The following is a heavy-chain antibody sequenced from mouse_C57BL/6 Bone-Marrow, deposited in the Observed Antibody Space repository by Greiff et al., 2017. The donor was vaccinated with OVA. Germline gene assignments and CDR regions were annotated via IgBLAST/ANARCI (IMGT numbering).Heavy chain of an antibody. CDR3: ARWYGNHLDY. CDR1: GYTFTSYW. Sequence: VQLQQPGAELVKPGASVKLSCKASGYTFTSYWMQWVKQRPGQGLEWIGEIDPYDSYTNYNQKFKGKATLTVDTSSSTAYMQLSSLTSEDSAVYYCARWYGNHLDYWGKGTTLTVSS. J-gene: IGHJ2*01. D-gene: IGHD2-10*02. V-gene: IGHV1-50*01. CDR2: IDPYDSYT.